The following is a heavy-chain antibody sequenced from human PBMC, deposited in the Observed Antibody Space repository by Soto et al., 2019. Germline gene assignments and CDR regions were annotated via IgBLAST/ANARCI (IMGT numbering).Heavy chain of an antibody. CDR1: GGSISSYY. J-gene: IGHJ4*02. CDR2: IYYSGST. Sequence: SETLSLTCTVSGGSISSYYWSWIRQPPGKGLEWIGYIYYSGSTNYNPSLKSRVTISVDTSKNQFSLKLSSVTAADTAVYYCGRHRSPLAQPGYWGQGTLVTRSP. V-gene: IGHV4-59*08. CDR3: GRHRSPLAQPGY.